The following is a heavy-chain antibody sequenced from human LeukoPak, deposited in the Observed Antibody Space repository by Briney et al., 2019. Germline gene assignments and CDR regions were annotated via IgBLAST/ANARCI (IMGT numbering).Heavy chain of an antibody. Sequence: SETLSLTCNVSDYSISSPHYWGWIRQPPGKGLEWIGSIYHSGRSYYSPSLKSRVTISVDTSNNQFSLKLSSVTAADTAVYYCARDRSPRGFDSWGQGTLVTVSS. D-gene: IGHD3-10*01. CDR1: DYSISSPHY. CDR2: IYHSGRS. J-gene: IGHJ4*02. V-gene: IGHV4-38-2*02. CDR3: ARDRSPRGFDS.